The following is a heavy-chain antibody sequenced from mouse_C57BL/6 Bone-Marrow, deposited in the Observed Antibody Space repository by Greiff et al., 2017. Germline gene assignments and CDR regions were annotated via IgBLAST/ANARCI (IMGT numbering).Heavy chain of an antibody. CDR1: GYTFSDYY. V-gene: IGHV5-12*01. CDR2: ISNGGGST. CDR3: ARHEAYYDYDACSWFAY. J-gene: IGHJ3*01. D-gene: IGHD2-4*01. Sequence: EVNVVEPGGGLVQPGGSLKLSCAASGYTFSDYYMYWVRQTPEKRLEWVAYISNGGGSTYYPDNVKGRFTISRDNAKNTRYLQMCLLKSEDTAMYYCARHEAYYDYDACSWFAYWGQGTLVTVSA.